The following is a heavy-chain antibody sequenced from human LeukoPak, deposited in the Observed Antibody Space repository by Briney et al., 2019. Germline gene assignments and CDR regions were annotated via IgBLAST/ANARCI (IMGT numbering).Heavy chain of an antibody. CDR3: AKPLPMTIFGAMRS. V-gene: IGHV3-23*01. J-gene: IGHJ5*02. CDR1: GFTFSSYA. D-gene: IGHD3-3*01. CDR2: ISGSGGST. Sequence: GGSLRLSCAASGFTFSSYAMSWVRQAPGKGLEWVSAISGSGGSTYYADSVKGRFTISRDNSKNTLYLQMNSLRAEGTAVYYCAKPLPMTIFGAMRSWGQGTLVTVSS.